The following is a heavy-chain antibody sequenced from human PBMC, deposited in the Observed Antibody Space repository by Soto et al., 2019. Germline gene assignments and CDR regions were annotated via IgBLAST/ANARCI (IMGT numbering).Heavy chain of an antibody. CDR3: ARQTGYFDGLLWAP. Sequence: SETLSLTCTVSGGSVSSGIYYWSWIRQPPGKGLEWIGYIYYSGSTNYNPSLKSRVTISVDTSKNQFSLKLSSVTAADTAVYSWARQTGYFDGLLWAPGGKGTLVTAS. V-gene: IGHV4-61*01. D-gene: IGHD3-9*01. CDR2: IYYSGST. CDR1: GGSVSSGIYY. J-gene: IGHJ5*02.